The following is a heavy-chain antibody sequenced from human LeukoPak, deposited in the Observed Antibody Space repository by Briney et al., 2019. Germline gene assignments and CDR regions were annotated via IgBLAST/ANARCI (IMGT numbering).Heavy chain of an antibody. CDR3: ARHPCSTNCKGGFDP. Sequence: SETLSLTCSVSGGSINNYYWSWIRQPPGKGLEWIGYIFTSGSTNYNPSLKSRVTISVDTSKNQVSLWLSTVPAADTAVYYCARHPCSTNCKGGFDPWGQGALVTVSS. D-gene: IGHD2-2*01. CDR2: IFTSGST. J-gene: IGHJ5*02. V-gene: IGHV4-4*09. CDR1: GGSINNYY.